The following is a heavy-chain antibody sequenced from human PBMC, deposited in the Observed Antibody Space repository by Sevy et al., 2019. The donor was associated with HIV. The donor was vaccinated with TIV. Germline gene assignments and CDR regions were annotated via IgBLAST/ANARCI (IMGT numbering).Heavy chain of an antibody. D-gene: IGHD1-26*01. J-gene: IGHJ3*02. CDR1: GFTFSTYW. CDR2: LNSDGNYR. CDR3: ARESRGSLEGFDI. Sequence: GGSLRLSCAASGFTFSTYWMHWVRRAPGKGLVWVSRLNSDGNYRSYVESVEGRFTISRDNAQNTLFLQMSSLRVEDTAVYYSARESRGSLEGFDIWGQGTMVTVSS. V-gene: IGHV3-74*01.